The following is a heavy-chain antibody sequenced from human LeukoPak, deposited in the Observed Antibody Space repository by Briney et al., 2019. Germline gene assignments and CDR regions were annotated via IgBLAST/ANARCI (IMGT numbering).Heavy chain of an antibody. D-gene: IGHD1-26*01. CDR3: AREHSGSYYDYYGMDV. CDR2: IYSGGST. J-gene: IGHJ6*02. Sequence: GGSLRLSCAASGFTVSSNYMSWVRQAPGKGLEWVSVIYSGGSTYYADSVKGRYTISRDNSKNTLYLQMNSLRAEDTAVYYCAREHSGSYYDYYGMDVWGQGTTVTVSS. CDR1: GFTVSSNY. V-gene: IGHV3-66*01.